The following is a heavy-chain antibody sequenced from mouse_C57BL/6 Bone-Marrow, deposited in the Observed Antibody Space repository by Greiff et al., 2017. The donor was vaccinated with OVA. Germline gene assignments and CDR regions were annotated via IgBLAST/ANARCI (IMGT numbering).Heavy chain of an antibody. Sequence: VQLQQSGAELVRPGASVKLSCTASGFNIKDDYMHWVKQRPEQGLEWIGWFDPENGDTEYASKFQGKATITADTSSNTAYLQLSSLTSEDTAVYYCTRWDGYYFDYWGQGTTLTVSS. J-gene: IGHJ2*01. CDR3: TRWDGYYFDY. D-gene: IGHD2-3*01. CDR2: FDPENGDT. V-gene: IGHV14-4*01. CDR1: GFNIKDDY.